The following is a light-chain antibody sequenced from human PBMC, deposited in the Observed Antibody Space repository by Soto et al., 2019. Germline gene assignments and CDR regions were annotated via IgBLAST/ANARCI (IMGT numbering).Light chain of an antibody. J-gene: IGKJ4*01. Sequence: IQMTQSPSTLSGSVGDRVTITGRASQTISSWLAWYQQKPGQAPKLLIYKASNLETGVPSRFSGSGSGTEFTLTISSLQPDDFATYYCQQYSSYPSLPFGGGTKV. CDR1: QTISSW. V-gene: IGKV1-5*03. CDR2: KAS. CDR3: QQYSSYPSLP.